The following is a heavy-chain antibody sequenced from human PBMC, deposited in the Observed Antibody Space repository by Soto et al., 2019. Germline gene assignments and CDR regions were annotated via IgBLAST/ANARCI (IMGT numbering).Heavy chain of an antibody. Sequence: SETLSLTCTVSGGSISRGGYYWSWIRQHPGKGLGWIGYIYYSGSTYYNPSLKSRVTISVDTSKNQFSLKLSSVTAADTAVYYCARVGGINWFDPWGQGTLVTVS. V-gene: IGHV4-31*03. CDR1: GGSISRGGYY. J-gene: IGHJ5*02. D-gene: IGHD3-16*01. CDR3: ARVGGINWFDP. CDR2: IYYSGST.